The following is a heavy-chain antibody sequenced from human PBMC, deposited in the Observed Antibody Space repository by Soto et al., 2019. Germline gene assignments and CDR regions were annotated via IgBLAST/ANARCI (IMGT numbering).Heavy chain of an antibody. CDR2: INYSGST. Sequence: ETLSLTCAVYGGSFANYYWNWIRQPPGKGLEWIGEINYSGSTDYNPSLESRVTISVDTSKNQFSLNLSSVTAADTAVYYCARQRPTDGRWEFANYYGMDVWGQGTPVTVSS. D-gene: IGHD1-26*01. CDR3: ARQRPTDGRWEFANYYGMDV. V-gene: IGHV4-34*01. J-gene: IGHJ6*02. CDR1: GGSFANYY.